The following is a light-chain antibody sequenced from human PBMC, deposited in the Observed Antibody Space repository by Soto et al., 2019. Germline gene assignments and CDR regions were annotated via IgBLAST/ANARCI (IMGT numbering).Light chain of an antibody. CDR2: EVS. Sequence: QSVLTQPASVSGSPGQSTTISCTGTSSDVGNYKYVSWYQQHPGKAPKLMIYEVSNRPSGVSNRFSGSKSGNTASLTISGLQAEDETDYYCSSYVGSNNFPYVFGTGTKVT. J-gene: IGLJ1*01. CDR3: SSYVGSNNFPYV. V-gene: IGLV2-14*01. CDR1: SSDVGNYKY.